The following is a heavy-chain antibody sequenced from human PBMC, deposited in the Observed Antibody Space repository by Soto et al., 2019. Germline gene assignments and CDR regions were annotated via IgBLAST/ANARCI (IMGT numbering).Heavy chain of an antibody. CDR3: AMYYDSSGSYY. J-gene: IGHJ4*02. CDR2: IYDSGTT. CDR1: GASISSGGYY. V-gene: IGHV4-31*03. D-gene: IGHD3-22*01. Sequence: SETLSLTCTVSGASISSGGYYWSWIRQHPGKGLEWLGYIYDSGTTYYNPSLESRLAISVDTSKDQFSLKLTSVTAADTAVYYCAMYYDSSGSYYWGQGTLVTVSS.